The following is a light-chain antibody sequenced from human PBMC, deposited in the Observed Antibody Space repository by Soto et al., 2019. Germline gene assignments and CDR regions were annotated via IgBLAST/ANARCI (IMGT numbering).Light chain of an antibody. J-gene: IGKJ2*01. CDR2: GAS. V-gene: IGKV3-15*01. CDR3: QQHNNWPPYT. Sequence: EIVLTQSPATLSLSPGERATLSCRASQSVSSNLAWYQQKPGQAPRLLIYGASTRATGIPARFSGSGSGTEFTLTISSLQSEDFAVYYCQQHNNWPPYTFGQGTKVDIK. CDR1: QSVSSN.